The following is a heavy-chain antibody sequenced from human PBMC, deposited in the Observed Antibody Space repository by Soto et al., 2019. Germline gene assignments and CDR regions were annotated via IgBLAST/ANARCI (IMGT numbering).Heavy chain of an antibody. CDR3: ASRGKLSIAVAGYFDY. CDR1: GGSISSSNW. CDR2: IYHSGST. Sequence: SETLSLTCAVSGGSISSSNWWSWVRQPPGKGLEWIGEIYHSGSTNYNPSLKSRVTISVDKSKNQFSLKLSSVTAADTAVYYCASRGKLSIAVAGYFDYWGQGTLVTVSS. J-gene: IGHJ4*02. D-gene: IGHD6-19*01. V-gene: IGHV4-4*02.